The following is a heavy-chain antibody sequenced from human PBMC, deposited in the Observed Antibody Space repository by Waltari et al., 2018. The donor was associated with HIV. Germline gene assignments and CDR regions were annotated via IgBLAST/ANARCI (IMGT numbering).Heavy chain of an antibody. CDR1: RFTFSNYE. Sequence: EVQLVESGGGAVQPGGSLRLSCVASRFTFSNYEMNWVRQAPGKNLGGISYSSGSGSTIYYSDSVKGRFTISRDNAKNSLYLRMNYLTAEDTAIYYCARDGHHGVTKRGNAFDLWGQGTMVTVSP. CDR2: SSGSGSTI. CDR3: ARDGHHGVTKRGNAFDL. J-gene: IGHJ3*01. V-gene: IGHV3-48*03. D-gene: IGHD2-21*02.